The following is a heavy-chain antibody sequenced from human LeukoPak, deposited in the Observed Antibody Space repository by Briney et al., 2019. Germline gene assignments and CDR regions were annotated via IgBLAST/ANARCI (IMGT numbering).Heavy chain of an antibody. Sequence: PGGSLRLSCAASGFTFSSYSMNWVRQAPGEGLEWVSYIGSSGTTIHYADSMKGRFTTSRDTAQKSLYLQMNSLRVEDTAVYYCVRDQTAYCEASCYCAIDVWGQGTMVTVSS. CDR3: VRDQTAYCEASCYCAIDV. CDR2: IGSSGTTI. D-gene: IGHD2-21*01. J-gene: IGHJ3*01. V-gene: IGHV3-48*01. CDR1: GFTFSSYS.